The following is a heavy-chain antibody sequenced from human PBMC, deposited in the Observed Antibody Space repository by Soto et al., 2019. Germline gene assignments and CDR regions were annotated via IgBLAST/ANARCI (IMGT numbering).Heavy chain of an antibody. CDR2: ISGSSISI. V-gene: IGHV3-21*01. J-gene: IGHJ4*02. CDR1: GFSFSSYG. Sequence: SLRLSCAASGFSFSSYGMDWVRQAPGKGLEWVASISGSSISIYYADSVKGRFTISRDNAKNSLYLQINSLRVEDTAVYYCAREKLRDTVVVPTGYYFDSWGQGTLVTVSS. D-gene: IGHD2-2*01. CDR3: AREKLRDTVVVPTGYYFDS.